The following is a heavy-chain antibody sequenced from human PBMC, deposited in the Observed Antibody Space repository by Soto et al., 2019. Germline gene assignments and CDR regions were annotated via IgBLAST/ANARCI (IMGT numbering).Heavy chain of an antibody. CDR2: INAGNGNT. V-gene: IGHV1-3*01. J-gene: IGHJ6*02. CDR1: GYTFTSYA. Sequence: ASVKVSCKASGYTFTSYAMHWVRQAPGQRLEWMGWINAGNGNTKYSQKFQGRVTITRDTSASTAYMELSSLRSEDTAVYYCARDPWAAMIVVVPYGMDVWGQGTTVTVSS. D-gene: IGHD3-22*01. CDR3: ARDPWAAMIVVVPYGMDV.